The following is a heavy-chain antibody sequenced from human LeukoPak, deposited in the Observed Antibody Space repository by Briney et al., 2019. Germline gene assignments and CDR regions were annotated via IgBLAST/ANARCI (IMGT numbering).Heavy chain of an antibody. V-gene: IGHV3-23*01. Sequence: GSLRLSCAASGFTFSSYAMSWVRQAPGKGLEWVSAISGSGGSTYYADSVKGRFTISRDNSKNTLYLQMNSLRAEDTAVYYCAKWARYYYDSSGYLDYWGQGTLVTVSS. CDR3: AKWARYYYDSSGYLDY. CDR2: ISGSGGST. CDR1: GFTFSSYA. D-gene: IGHD3-22*01. J-gene: IGHJ4*02.